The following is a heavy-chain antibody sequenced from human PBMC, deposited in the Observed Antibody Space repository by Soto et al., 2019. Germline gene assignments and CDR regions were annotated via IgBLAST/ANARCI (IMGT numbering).Heavy chain of an antibody. V-gene: IGHV3-23*01. CDR2: INGTGDKT. CDR1: GFTFSSTL. CDR3: AKGAYYDFWRGYSAFDS. J-gene: IGHJ4*02. D-gene: IGHD3-3*01. Sequence: EVQLLESGGGLVQPGGSLRLSCAASGFTFSSTLMTWVRQAPGKGLEWVSSINGTGDKTYYADSVKGRFSISRDNSKNTLYLQMNSLRAEDTAIYYCAKGAYYDFWRGYSAFDSWGQGTLVTVSS.